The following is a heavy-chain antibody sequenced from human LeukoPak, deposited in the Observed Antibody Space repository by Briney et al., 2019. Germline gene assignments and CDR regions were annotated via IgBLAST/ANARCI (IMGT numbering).Heavy chain of an antibody. CDR3: AREYDGYSSAYYFDY. V-gene: IGHV1-18*01. J-gene: IGHJ4*02. CDR1: GYTFTSYC. D-gene: IGHD5-18*01. Sequence: ASVKVSCTASGYTFTSYCISWVRQAPGHGLEWIGWISAYNGNTNYAQKLQGRVTMTTDTSTSTAYMELRSLRSDDTAVYYCAREYDGYSSAYYFDYWGQGALVTVSS. CDR2: ISAYNGNT.